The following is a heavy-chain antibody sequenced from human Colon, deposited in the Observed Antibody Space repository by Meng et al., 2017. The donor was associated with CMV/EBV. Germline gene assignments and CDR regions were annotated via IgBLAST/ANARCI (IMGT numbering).Heavy chain of an antibody. V-gene: IGHV3-15*01. D-gene: IGHD3-3*02. CDR3: TTDHFT. CDR1: GVTLSNVW. Sequence: EVQVVEXXXGXVXXGXXLRLSCEISGVTLSNVWLSWFRQAPGKGLEWVGRIKSKTAGGTIDYAAPVKGRFTISRDDSKNTLYLQMNSLKTEEDTAVYYCTTDHFTWGQGTLVTVSS. J-gene: IGHJ4*01. CDR2: IKSKTAGGTI.